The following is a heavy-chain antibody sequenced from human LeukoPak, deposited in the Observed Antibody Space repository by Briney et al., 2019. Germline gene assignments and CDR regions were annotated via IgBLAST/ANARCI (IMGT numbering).Heavy chain of an antibody. V-gene: IGHV1-69*04. CDR3: ARGRFRWELEIRDFDY. Sequence: SVKVSCKASGGTFSSYAISWVRQAPGQGLEWMGRIIPILGIANYAQKFQGRVTITADKSTSTAYMELSSLRSEDTAVYYCARGRFRWELEIRDFDYWGQGTLVTVSS. CDR1: GGTFSSYA. J-gene: IGHJ4*02. CDR2: IIPILGIA. D-gene: IGHD1-26*01.